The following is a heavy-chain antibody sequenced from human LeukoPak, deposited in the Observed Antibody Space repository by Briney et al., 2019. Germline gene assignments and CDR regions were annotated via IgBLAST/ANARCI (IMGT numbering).Heavy chain of an antibody. CDR3: ARVWPESADAFDI. CDR1: GFTFSSYS. D-gene: IGHD3-10*01. CDR2: ISSSSSYI. J-gene: IGHJ3*02. V-gene: IGHV3-21*01. Sequence: GGSLRLSCAASGFTFSSYSMNWVRQAPGKGLEWVSSISSSSSYIYYADSVKGRFTISRDNAKNSLYLQMNSLRAKDTAVYYCARVWPESADAFDIWGQGTMVTVSS.